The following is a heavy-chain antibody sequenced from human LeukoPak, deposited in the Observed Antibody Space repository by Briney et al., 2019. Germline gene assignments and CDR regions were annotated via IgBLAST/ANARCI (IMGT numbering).Heavy chain of an antibody. CDR2: ITTGNSFL. CDR3: ARGAATRKSGFYYYMDV. Sequence: GGSLRLSCAASGFTFSSYNVNWVRQAPGKGLEWVSSITTGNSFLYFADSVKGRFTISRDHANNSLYLQMNSLRADDTAVYYCARGAATRKSGFYYYMDVWGKGATVTVSS. D-gene: IGHD5-12*01. J-gene: IGHJ6*03. CDR1: GFTFSSYN. V-gene: IGHV3-21*01.